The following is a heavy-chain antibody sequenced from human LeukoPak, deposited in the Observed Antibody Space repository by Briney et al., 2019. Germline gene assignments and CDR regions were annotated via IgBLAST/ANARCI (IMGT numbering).Heavy chain of an antibody. CDR1: GFTFSVSV. Sequence: GGSLRLSCAASGFTFSVSVMNWVRQAPGKGLEWVSGVSSSGSNTYYAESVKGRFTISRDNHKNTVHLQMNSLRVEDTAMYYCAKEGGYASSWIWGQGILVTVSS. D-gene: IGHD6-13*01. V-gene: IGHV3-23*05. J-gene: IGHJ4*02. CDR3: AKEGGYASSWI. CDR2: VSSSGSNT.